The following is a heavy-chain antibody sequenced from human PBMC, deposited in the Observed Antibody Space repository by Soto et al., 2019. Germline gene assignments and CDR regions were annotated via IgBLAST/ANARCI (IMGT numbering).Heavy chain of an antibody. Sequence: SAKVSCKASGYTFTSYSIRWVRQAPGQGLEWMGWISAYNGNTNYAQKLQGRVTMTTDTSTSTAYMELRSLRSDDTAVYYCARDRWYNGNYVTFDYWGQGTLVPVSS. CDR2: ISAYNGNT. CDR1: GYTFTSYS. D-gene: IGHD1-7*01. CDR3: ARDRWYNGNYVTFDY. J-gene: IGHJ4*02. V-gene: IGHV1-18*04.